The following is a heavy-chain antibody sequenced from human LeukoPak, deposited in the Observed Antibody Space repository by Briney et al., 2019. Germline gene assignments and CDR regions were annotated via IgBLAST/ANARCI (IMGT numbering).Heavy chain of an antibody. CDR2: IYSGGNT. CDR3: ARWTSSSMTTNPLFGY. CDR1: GGSMSNYY. J-gene: IGHJ4*02. V-gene: IGHV3-66*01. Sequence: ETLSLTCTVPGGSMSNYYWNWIRQPPGKGLEWVSVIYSGGNTYYADSVKGRFTTSRDNSKNTLYLQMNSLRAGDTAVYYCARWTSSSMTTNPLFGYWGQGTLVTVSS. D-gene: IGHD3-10*02.